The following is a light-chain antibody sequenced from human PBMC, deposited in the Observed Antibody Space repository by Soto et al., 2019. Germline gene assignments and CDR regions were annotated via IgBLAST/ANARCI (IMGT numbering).Light chain of an antibody. Sequence: EIVLTQSPATLSLSPGERATLSCRASQSVSNYLARYQQKPGQAPRLLIHDASTRATGIPARFSGGGSGTDFTLTITTLEPEDFAVYYCQQHINRLSFGGGTKVDIK. J-gene: IGKJ4*01. V-gene: IGKV3-11*01. CDR1: QSVSNY. CDR3: QQHINRLS. CDR2: DAS.